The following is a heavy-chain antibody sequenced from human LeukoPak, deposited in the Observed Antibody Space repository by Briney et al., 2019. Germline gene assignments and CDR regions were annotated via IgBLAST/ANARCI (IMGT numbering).Heavy chain of an antibody. V-gene: IGHV4-31*03. J-gene: IGHJ4*02. CDR1: GGSISSGGYY. CDR3: ARVRAYCGGDCYYLDY. D-gene: IGHD2-21*01. CDR2: IYYSGST. Sequence: SETLSLTCTVSGGSISSGGYYWSWIRQHPGKGLEWIGYIYYSGSTYYNPSLKSRVTISVDTSKNQFSLKLSSVTAAATAVYYCARVRAYCGGDCYYLDYWGQGTLVTVSS.